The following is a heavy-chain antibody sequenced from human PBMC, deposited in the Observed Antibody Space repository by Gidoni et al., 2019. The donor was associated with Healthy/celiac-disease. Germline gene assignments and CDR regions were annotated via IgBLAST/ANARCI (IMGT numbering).Heavy chain of an antibody. J-gene: IGHJ5*02. V-gene: IGHV1-46*01. CDR2: INPSGGST. Sequence: QVQLVQYGAEVKKPGASVKVSCKASGYTFTSYSMHWVRPAPGQGLEWMGIINPSGGSTSYAQKFQGRVTMTRDTSTSTVYMELSSLRSEDTAVYYCARAKSPQGPGPTNNWFDPWGQGTLVTVSS. CDR3: ARAKSPQGPGPTNNWFDP. CDR1: GYTFTSYS.